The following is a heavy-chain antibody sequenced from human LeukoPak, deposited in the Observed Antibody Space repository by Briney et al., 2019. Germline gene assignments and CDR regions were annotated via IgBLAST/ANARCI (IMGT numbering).Heavy chain of an antibody. CDR1: GYSFTSYG. CDR3: AKGTDYGDYYYYYYMDV. Sequence: ASVKVSCKASGYSFTSYGISWVRQAPGQGLEWMGWISAYNGATNHAHDFQGRVTMTTDTPTTTAYMELSSLRSEDTAVYYCAKGTDYGDYYYYYYMDVWGKGTTVTVSS. CDR2: ISAYNGAT. V-gene: IGHV1-18*01. J-gene: IGHJ6*03. D-gene: IGHD4-17*01.